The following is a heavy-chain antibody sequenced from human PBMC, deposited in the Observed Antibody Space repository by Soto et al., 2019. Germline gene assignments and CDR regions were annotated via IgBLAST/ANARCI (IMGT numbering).Heavy chain of an antibody. CDR3: ARTLCSGGSCHQPYFDY. D-gene: IGHD2-15*01. CDR1: GFTFSSFE. CDR2: ISSSGSTI. Sequence: SLRLSCAASGFTFSSFEMNWVRQAPGKGLEWVSYISSSGSTIYYADSVKGRFTISRDNAKNSLYLQMNSLRAEDTAVYYCARTLCSGGSCHQPYFDYWGQGTLVTVSS. J-gene: IGHJ4*02. V-gene: IGHV3-48*03.